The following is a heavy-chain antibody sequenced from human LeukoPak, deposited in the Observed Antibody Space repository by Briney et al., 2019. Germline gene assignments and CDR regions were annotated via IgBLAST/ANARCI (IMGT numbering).Heavy chain of an antibody. Sequence: GGSLRLSCAASGFTFSSYSMNWVRQAPGKGLEWVSSISSSSSYRYYADSAKGRFTISRDNAKNSLYLQMNSLRAEDTAVYYCAKTTTVTQYYFDYWGQGTLVTVSS. V-gene: IGHV3-21*01. J-gene: IGHJ4*02. D-gene: IGHD4-17*01. CDR3: AKTTTVTQYYFDY. CDR2: ISSSSSYR. CDR1: GFTFSSYS.